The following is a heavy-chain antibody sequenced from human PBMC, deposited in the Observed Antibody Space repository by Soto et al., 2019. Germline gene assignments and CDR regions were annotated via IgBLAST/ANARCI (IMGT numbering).Heavy chain of an antibody. V-gene: IGHV3-30-3*01. CDR3: ARPWGQLSTYYYGMDT. J-gene: IGHJ6*02. Sequence: PEGSLRLSCAASGCTLRNYAMHSARPAPRKGLNWMATISYDGDNKYYTDSVKGLFTISRDNSKNTLYLKMHRLRPEDTAVYYCARPWGQLSTYYYGMDTWGQGTRVTVS. CDR1: GCTLRNYA. CDR2: ISYDGDNK. D-gene: IGHD3-16*01.